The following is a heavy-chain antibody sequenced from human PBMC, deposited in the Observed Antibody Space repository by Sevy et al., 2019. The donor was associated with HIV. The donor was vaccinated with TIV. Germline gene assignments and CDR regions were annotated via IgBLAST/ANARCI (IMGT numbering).Heavy chain of an antibody. CDR2: INYSGYT. D-gene: IGHD2-15*01. CDR3: ARGTAGYCSGGSCYSPFDP. Sequence: SETLSLTCVLYGGSFSGYYWSWIRQPPGKGLEWTGEINYSGYTNYNPSLKSRVTISIDTSTNQFSLRLSSVTAADTAVYYCARGTAGYCSGGSCYSPFDPWGQGALVTVSS. V-gene: IGHV4-34*01. J-gene: IGHJ5*02. CDR1: GGSFSGYY.